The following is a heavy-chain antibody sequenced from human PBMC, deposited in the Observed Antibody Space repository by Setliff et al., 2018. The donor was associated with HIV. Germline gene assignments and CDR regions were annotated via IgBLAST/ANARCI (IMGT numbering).Heavy chain of an antibody. J-gene: IGHJ6*03. CDR1: GFTFSNYA. CDR3: TTVPPCDLWSGYYYYYYMDV. CDR2: IKSKTDGGTT. Sequence: GGSLRLSCVASGFTFSNYAMSWVRQAPGKGLEWVGRIKSKTDGGTTDYAAPVKGRFTISRDDSKNTLYLQMNSLKTEDTAVYYCTTVPPCDLWSGYYYYYYMDVWGKGTTVTVSS. V-gene: IGHV3-15*01. D-gene: IGHD3-3*01.